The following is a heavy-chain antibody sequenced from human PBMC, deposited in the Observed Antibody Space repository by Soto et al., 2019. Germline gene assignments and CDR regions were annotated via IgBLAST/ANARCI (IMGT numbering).Heavy chain of an antibody. J-gene: IGHJ5*02. V-gene: IGHV1-2*04. CDR2: INPNSGGT. CDR3: ARDQLPLDCSGGSCYSYWFDP. Sequence: QVQLVQSGAEVKKPGASVKVSCKASGYTFTGYYMHWVRQAPGQGLEWMGWINPNSGGTNYAQKYQGWVTMTRDTAISTAYMELSRLRSDDTAVYYCARDQLPLDCSGGSCYSYWFDPWGQGTLVTVSS. CDR1: GYTFTGYY. D-gene: IGHD2-15*01.